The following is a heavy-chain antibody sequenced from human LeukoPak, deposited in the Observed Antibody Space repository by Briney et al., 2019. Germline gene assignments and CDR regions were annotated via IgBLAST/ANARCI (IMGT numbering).Heavy chain of an antibody. V-gene: IGHV3-7*01. J-gene: IGHJ4*02. CDR2: IKQDGSEK. CDR3: ARGAPPYYDFWSGSPLFDY. CDR1: GFTFSSYW. D-gene: IGHD3-3*01. Sequence: PGGSLRLSCAASGFTFSSYWMSWVRQAPGKGLEWVANIKQDGSEKYYVDSVKGRFTISRDNAKNSLYLQMNSLRAEDTAMYYCARGAPPYYDFWSGSPLFDYWGQGTLVTVSS.